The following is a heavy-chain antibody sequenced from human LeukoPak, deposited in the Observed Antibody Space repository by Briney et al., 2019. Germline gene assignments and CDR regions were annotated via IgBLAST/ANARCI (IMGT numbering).Heavy chain of an antibody. CDR3: ARDHDYGPDY. D-gene: IGHD4/OR15-4a*01. CDR2: IIPIFGTA. V-gene: IGHV1-69*05. Sequence: ASVKVSCKASGGTFSSYAISWVRQAPGQGLEWMGGIIPIFGTANYAQKFQGRVTITTDESTSTAYMELSSLTSDDTAMYYCARDHDYGPDYWGQGTLVTVSA. CDR1: GGTFSSYA. J-gene: IGHJ4*02.